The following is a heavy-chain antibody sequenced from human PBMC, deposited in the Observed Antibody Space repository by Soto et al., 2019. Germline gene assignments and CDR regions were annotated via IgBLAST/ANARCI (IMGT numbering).Heavy chain of an antibody. D-gene: IGHD3-9*01. CDR2: IDPNSGGT. V-gene: IGHV1-2*02. CDR3: ARSIYDLLTGFHY. J-gene: IGHJ4*02. Sequence: ASVKVSCKTSGYTFTDYYVHWVRQAPGQGLAWVGWIDPNSGGTTYAREFRGRVTMTRDTSISTAYMELSRLSSDDTALYYCARSIYDLLTGFHYWGQGALVTVSS. CDR1: GYTFTDYY.